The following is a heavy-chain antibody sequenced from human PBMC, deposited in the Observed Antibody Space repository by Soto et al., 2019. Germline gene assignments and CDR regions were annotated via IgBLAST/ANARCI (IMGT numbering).Heavy chain of an antibody. Sequence: LKISSKGSGYSFSTYWIGWVRQMPGKGLEWMGIIYPGDSDTRYSPSFQGQGTISADKSNSTAYLQWSSLKASDTAMYYCARVGCQGDCAMYYFDYWGQGTLVTVSS. V-gene: IGHV5-51*01. CDR2: IYPGDSDT. CDR3: ARVGCQGDCAMYYFDY. J-gene: IGHJ4*02. CDR1: GYSFSTYW. D-gene: IGHD2-21*02.